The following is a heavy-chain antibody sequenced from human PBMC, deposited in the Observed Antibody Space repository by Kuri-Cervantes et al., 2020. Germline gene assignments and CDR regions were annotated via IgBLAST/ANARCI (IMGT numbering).Heavy chain of an antibody. V-gene: IGHV3-21*01. J-gene: IGHJ6*03. D-gene: IGHD3-3*01. CDR3: ARDRFWEYYYYYMDV. CDR1: GFSFSSYS. Sequence: GESLKISCAASGFSFSSYSMNWVRQAPGKGLEWVSFISSSSSYIYYADSVKGRFTISSDNAKNSLYLQMNSLRAEDTAVYYCARDRFWEYYYYYMDVWGKGTTVTVSS. CDR2: ISSSSSYI.